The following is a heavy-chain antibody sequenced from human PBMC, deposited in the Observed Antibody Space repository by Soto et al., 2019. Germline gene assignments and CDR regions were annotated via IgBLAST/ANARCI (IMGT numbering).Heavy chain of an antibody. CDR1: GFTFSSYW. CDR3: ARNQLSGLRSDYFDY. V-gene: IGHV3-7*01. CDR2: IKQDGSGK. Sequence: PGGSLRLSCAASGFTFSSYWMSWVRQAPGKGLEWVANIKQDGSGKYYVDSVKGRFTISRDNAKNSLYLQMNSLRAEDTAVYYCARNQLSGLRSDYFDYWGQGTLVTVSS. D-gene: IGHD5-12*01. J-gene: IGHJ4*02.